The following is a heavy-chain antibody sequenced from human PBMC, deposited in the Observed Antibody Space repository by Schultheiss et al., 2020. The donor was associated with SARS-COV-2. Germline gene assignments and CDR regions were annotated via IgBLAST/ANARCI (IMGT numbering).Heavy chain of an antibody. D-gene: IGHD6-19*01. Sequence: GGSLRLSCAASGFTFSSYAMHWVRQAPGKGLEWVAVISYDGSNKYYADSVKGRFTISRDNAKNSLYLQMNSLRAEDTAVYYCTRDRMTLQWLFEGYMDVWGKGTTVTVSS. CDR2: ISYDGSNK. CDR1: GFTFSSYA. CDR3: TRDRMTLQWLFEGYMDV. V-gene: IGHV3-30*07. J-gene: IGHJ6*03.